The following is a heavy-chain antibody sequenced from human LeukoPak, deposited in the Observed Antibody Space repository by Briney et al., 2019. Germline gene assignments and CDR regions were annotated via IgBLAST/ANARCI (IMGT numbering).Heavy chain of an antibody. V-gene: IGHV1-69*06. Sequence: GASVKVSCKASGGTFSSYAISWVRQAPGQGLEWMGGIIPIFGTANYAQKFQGRVTMTEDTSTDTAYMELSSLRSEDTAVYYCATLRYCSSTSCSLHDYWGQGTLVTVSS. CDR3: ATLRYCSSTSCSLHDY. CDR1: GGTFSSYA. CDR2: IIPIFGTA. D-gene: IGHD2-2*01. J-gene: IGHJ4*02.